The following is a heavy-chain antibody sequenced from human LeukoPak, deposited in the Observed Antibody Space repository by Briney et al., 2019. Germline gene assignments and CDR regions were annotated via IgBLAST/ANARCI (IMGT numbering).Heavy chain of an antibody. CDR1: GFTFSSYS. CDR2: ISGSGGST. J-gene: IGHJ6*04. CDR3: AKAGFLEWLPGV. V-gene: IGHV3-23*01. Sequence: GGSVRLSCAASGFTFSSYSMHWVRQAPGKGLEWVSAISGSGGSTYYADSVKGRFTISRDNSKNTLYLQMNSLRAEDTAVYYCAKAGFLEWLPGVWGKGTTVTVSS. D-gene: IGHD3-3*01.